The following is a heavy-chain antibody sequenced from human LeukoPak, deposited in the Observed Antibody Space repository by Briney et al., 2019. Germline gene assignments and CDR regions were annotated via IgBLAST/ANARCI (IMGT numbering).Heavy chain of an antibody. CDR2: ISSSSSYI. CDR1: GFTFSSYS. J-gene: IGHJ6*02. D-gene: IGHD2-15*01. CDR3: AREARLHGMDV. V-gene: IGHV3-21*01. Sequence: GGSLRLSCAASGFTFSSYSMNWVRQAPGKGLEWVSSISSSSSYIYYADSVKGRFTISRDNAKNSLYPQMNSLRAEDTAVYYCAREARLHGMDVWGQGTTVTVSS.